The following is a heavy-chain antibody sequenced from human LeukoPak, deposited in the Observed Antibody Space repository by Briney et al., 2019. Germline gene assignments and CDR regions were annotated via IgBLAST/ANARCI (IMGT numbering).Heavy chain of an antibody. V-gene: IGHV3-21*01. D-gene: IGHD6-13*01. J-gene: IGHJ4*02. Sequence: GGSLGLSCAASGFTFSSYSMNWVRQAPGKGLEWVSSISSSSSYIYYADSVKGRFTISRDNAKNSLYLQMNSLRAEDTAVYYCARGSYSSSWYADYWGQGTLVTVSS. CDR1: GFTFSSYS. CDR3: ARGSYSSSWYADY. CDR2: ISSSSSYI.